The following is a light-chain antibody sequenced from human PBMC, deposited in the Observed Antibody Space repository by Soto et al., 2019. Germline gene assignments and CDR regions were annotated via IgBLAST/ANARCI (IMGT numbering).Light chain of an antibody. J-gene: IGKJ4*01. CDR3: QQSYSTPQLT. CDR1: QSISSY. Sequence: DIQMTQSPSSLSASVGDRVTITCRASQSISSYLNWYQQKPGKAPKLLIYAASSLQSGVPSRFSGIGYGTDFTLTISSLQPEDFATYYCQQSYSTPQLTFGGGTKVEIK. V-gene: IGKV1-39*01. CDR2: AAS.